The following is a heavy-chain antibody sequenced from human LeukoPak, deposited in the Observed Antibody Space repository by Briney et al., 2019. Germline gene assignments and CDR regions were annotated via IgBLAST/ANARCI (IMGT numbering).Heavy chain of an antibody. CDR3: ADEKKYYDSSGYGLDAFDI. V-gene: IGHV4-39*07. CDR1: GGSISSSSYY. Sequence: SETLSLTCTVSGGSISSSSYYWGWIRQPPGKGLEWIGSIYYSGSTYYNPSLKSRVTISIDTSKNQFSLKLSSVTAADTAVYYCADEKKYYDSSGYGLDAFDIWGQGTMVTVSS. J-gene: IGHJ3*02. CDR2: IYYSGST. D-gene: IGHD3-22*01.